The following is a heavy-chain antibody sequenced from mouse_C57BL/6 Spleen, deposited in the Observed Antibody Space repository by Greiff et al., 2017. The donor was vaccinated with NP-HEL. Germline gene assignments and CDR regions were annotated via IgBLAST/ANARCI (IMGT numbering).Heavy chain of an antibody. J-gene: IGHJ2*01. CDR3: ARDGTAQAFDY. V-gene: IGHV5-16*01. CDR2: INSDGSST. CDR1: GFTFSDYY. D-gene: IGHD3-2*02. Sequence: EVNVVESEGGLVQPGSSMKLSCTASGFTFSDYYMAWVRQVPEKGLEWVANINSDGSSTYYLDSLKSRFTISRDNAKNILYLQMSSLKSEDTATYYCARDGTAQAFDYWGQGTTLTVSS.